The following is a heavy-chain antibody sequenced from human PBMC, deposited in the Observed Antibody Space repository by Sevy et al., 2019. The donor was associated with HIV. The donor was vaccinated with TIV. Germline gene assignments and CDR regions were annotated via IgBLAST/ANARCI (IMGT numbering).Heavy chain of an antibody. V-gene: IGHV4-34*01. D-gene: IGHD4-4*01. CDR2: INHSGST. Sequence: SETLSLTCAVYSGSFSAYYWSWIRQPPGKGLEWIGEINHSGSTTYNPSLKSRVTISLHTSKNQFSLKLTSVTAADTAVYYCARGVTVTTVPYYFDYWGQGTLVTVSS. CDR3: ARGVTVTTVPYYFDY. J-gene: IGHJ4*02. CDR1: SGSFSAYY.